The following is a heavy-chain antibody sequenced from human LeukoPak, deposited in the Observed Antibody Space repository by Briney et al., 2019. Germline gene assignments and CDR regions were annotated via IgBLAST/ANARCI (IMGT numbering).Heavy chain of an antibody. CDR1: GFTFSNYA. CDR3: AKRYCSGGSCYSGLDY. V-gene: IGHV3-23*01. CDR2: ISGSGGAT. Sequence: GGSLRLSCAASGFTFSNYAMNWVRQAPGKGLEWVSGISGSGGATYYADAVKGRFTISRDNSKNTLYLQMNSLRAEDTAVYHCAKRYCSGGSCYSGLDYWGQGTLVTVTS. J-gene: IGHJ4*02. D-gene: IGHD2-15*01.